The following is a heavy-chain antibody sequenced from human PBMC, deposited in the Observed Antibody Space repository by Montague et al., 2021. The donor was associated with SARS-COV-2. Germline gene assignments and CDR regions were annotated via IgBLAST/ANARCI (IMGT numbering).Heavy chain of an antibody. D-gene: IGHD2/OR15-2a*01. Sequence: PALVTPTQTLTVTCTFSGFSLSTKRMSVNWIRQPPGKALEWLARIDWDDDEYYSKSLRTRLTIAKDTTRNQVVLTISNVGPADTGTYYCTRATSDYFLNYGLDVWGQGTTVTVSS. J-gene: IGHJ6*02. CDR1: GFSLSTKRMS. V-gene: IGHV2-70*11. CDR3: TRATSDYFLNYGLDV. CDR2: IDWDDDE.